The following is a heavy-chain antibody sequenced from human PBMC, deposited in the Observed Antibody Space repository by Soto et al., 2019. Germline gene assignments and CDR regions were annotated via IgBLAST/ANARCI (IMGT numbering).Heavy chain of an antibody. CDR2: FDPEDGET. V-gene: IGHV1-24*01. CDR1: GYTLTELS. J-gene: IGHJ3*02. CDR3: ATSVRPYSSGWTDAFDI. Sequence: ASVKVSCKVSGYTLTELSMHWVRQAPGKGLEWMGGFDPEDGETIYAQKFQGRVTMTEDTSTDTAYMELSSLRSEDTAVYYCATSVRPYSSGWTDAFDIRGKGTMVTVSS. D-gene: IGHD6-19*01.